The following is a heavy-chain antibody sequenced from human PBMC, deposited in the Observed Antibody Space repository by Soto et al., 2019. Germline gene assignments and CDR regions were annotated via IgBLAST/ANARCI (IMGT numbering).Heavy chain of an antibody. D-gene: IGHD2-21*02. V-gene: IGHV4-59*08. J-gene: IGHJ4*02. CDR2: IYYSGSN. CDR3: ASSPGTYCGGDCYQFYFDY. Sequence: SETLSLTCTVSGGSISSYYWSWIRQPPGKGLEWIGYIYYSGSNYYNPSLKSRVSISADTSKNQLSLRLSSVTAADTAVYYCASSPGTYCGGDCYQFYFDYWGQGTLVTVSS. CDR1: GGSISSYY.